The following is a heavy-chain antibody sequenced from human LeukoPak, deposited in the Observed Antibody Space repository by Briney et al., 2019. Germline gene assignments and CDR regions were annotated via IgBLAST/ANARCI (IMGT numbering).Heavy chain of an antibody. V-gene: IGHV3-13*01. CDR3: ARDSSGWYANYYFDC. Sequence: GGSLRLSCAASGFTFSSYDMHWVRQATGKGLEWVSAIGTAGDTYYPGSVKGRFTISRENAKNSLYLQMNSLRAGDTAVYYCARDSSGWYANYYFDCWGQGTLVTVSS. J-gene: IGHJ4*02. D-gene: IGHD6-19*01. CDR2: IGTAGDT. CDR1: GFTFSSYD.